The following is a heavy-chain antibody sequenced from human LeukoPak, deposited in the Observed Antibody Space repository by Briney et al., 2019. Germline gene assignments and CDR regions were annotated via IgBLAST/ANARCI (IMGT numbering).Heavy chain of an antibody. CDR3: AKRSSTSSGYFDF. CDR2: ITGSGAST. Sequence: GGSLRLSCTASGFTFNNYAMTWVRQAPGKGLEWASAITGSGASTNYADSVKGRFTISRDNSKNTIYLQMNSLRAEDTAKYYCAKRSSTSSGYFDFWGRGTLVTVSS. J-gene: IGHJ4*02. D-gene: IGHD3-22*01. V-gene: IGHV3-23*01. CDR1: GFTFNNYA.